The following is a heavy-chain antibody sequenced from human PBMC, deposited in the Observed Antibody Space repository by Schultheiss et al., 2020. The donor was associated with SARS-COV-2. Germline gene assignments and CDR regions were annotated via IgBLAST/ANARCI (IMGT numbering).Heavy chain of an antibody. CDR3: AKTKYSSSSDWYFDL. CDR2: ISGSGGST. V-gene: IGHV3-23*01. D-gene: IGHD6-6*01. J-gene: IGHJ2*01. CDR1: GFTFSSYD. Sequence: GGSLRLSCAASGFTFSSYDMHWVRQATGKGLEWVSAISGSGGSTYYADSVKGRFTISRDNSKNTLYLQMNSLRAEDTAVYYCAKTKYSSSSDWYFDLWGRGTLVTVSS.